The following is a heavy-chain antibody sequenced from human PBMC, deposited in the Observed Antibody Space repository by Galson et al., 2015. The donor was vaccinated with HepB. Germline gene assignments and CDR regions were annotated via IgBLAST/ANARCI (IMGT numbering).Heavy chain of an antibody. D-gene: IGHD2-2*01. CDR3: ARKGLGYCSSTSCYANLYYYYMDV. J-gene: IGHJ6*03. Sequence: SLRLSCAASGFTFSSYGMHWVRQAPGKGLEWVAVIWYDGSNKYYADSVKGRFTISRDNSKNTLYLQMNSLRAEDTAVYYCARKGLGYCSSTSCYANLYYYYMDVWGKGTTVTVSS. CDR2: IWYDGSNK. CDR1: GFTFSSYG. V-gene: IGHV3-33*01.